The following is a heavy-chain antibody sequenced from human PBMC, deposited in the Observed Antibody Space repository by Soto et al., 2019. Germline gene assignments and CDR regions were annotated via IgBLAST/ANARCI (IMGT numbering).Heavy chain of an antibody. CDR3: ARRYGDCFDF. CDR2: IYYSGST. D-gene: IGHD4-17*01. J-gene: IGHJ4*02. Sequence: PSETLSLTCTLSGGSISIFYSIWIRQPPGKGLEWIGYIYYSGSTNYNPSLKSRVTISVDTSKNQFSLKLSSVTAADTAVYYCARRYGDCFDFWGQGTLVTVS. V-gene: IGHV4-59*08. CDR1: GGSISIFY.